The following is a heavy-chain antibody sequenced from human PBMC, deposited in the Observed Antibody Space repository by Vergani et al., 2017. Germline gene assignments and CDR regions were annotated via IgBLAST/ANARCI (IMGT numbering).Heavy chain of an antibody. CDR2: ISSSGSTI. J-gene: IGHJ6*02. Sequence: EVQLVESGGGLVQPGGSLRLSCAASGFTFSSYEMNWVRQAPGKGLEWVSYISSSGSTIYYADSVNGRFTISRDNAKNSLYLQMNSLRAEDTAVYYCARDSALVVPAAIFYYYYGMDVWGQGTTVTVSS. CDR3: ARDSALVVPAAIFYYYYGMDV. V-gene: IGHV3-48*03. CDR1: GFTFSSYE. D-gene: IGHD2-2*01.